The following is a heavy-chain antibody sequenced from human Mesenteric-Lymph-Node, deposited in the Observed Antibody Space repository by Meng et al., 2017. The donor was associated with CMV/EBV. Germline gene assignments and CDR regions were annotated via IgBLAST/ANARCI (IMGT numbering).Heavy chain of an antibody. CDR1: GFIFSSYA. D-gene: IGHD5-12*01. CDR3: AKQGGYSDLNYFDY. V-gene: IGHV3-23*01. Sequence: GESLKISCAASGFIFSSYAVSWVRQSPGKGLEWVSTISDTAGRTHYAASVKGRFTISRDNSKNTLYLQMNSLRAEDTAIYYCAKQGGYSDLNYFDYWGQGTLVTVSS. J-gene: IGHJ4*02. CDR2: ISDTAGRT.